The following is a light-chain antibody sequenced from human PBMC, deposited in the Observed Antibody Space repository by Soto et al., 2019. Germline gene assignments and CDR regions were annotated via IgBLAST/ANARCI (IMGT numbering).Light chain of an antibody. V-gene: IGLV2-14*01. J-gene: IGLJ1*01. CDR2: EVT. Sequence: QSALTQPASVSGSPGQSITISCTGTSSDVGGYNFVSWYQQHPGQAPKVIILEVTKRPSGVSNRFSGSKSGNTASLTISGLXAEDEADYYCSSLTSSITYVFGTGTKV. CDR3: SSLTSSITYV. CDR1: SSDVGGYNF.